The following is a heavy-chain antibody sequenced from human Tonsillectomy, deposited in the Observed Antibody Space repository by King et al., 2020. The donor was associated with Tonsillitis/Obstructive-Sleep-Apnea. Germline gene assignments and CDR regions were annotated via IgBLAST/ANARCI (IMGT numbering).Heavy chain of an antibody. CDR2: ISYDGSNK. V-gene: IGHV3-30*18. CDR1: GFTFSSYG. CDR3: AKDLDPIATAGTGGLDY. J-gene: IGHJ4*02. D-gene: IGHD6-13*01. Sequence: VQLVESGGGVVQPGRSLRLSCAASGFTFSSYGMHWVRQAPDKGLEWVAVISYDGSNKYYADSVKGRFTISRDNSKNTLYLQMKSLRAEDTAVYYCAKDLDPIATAGTGGLDYCGQGTLVTVSS.